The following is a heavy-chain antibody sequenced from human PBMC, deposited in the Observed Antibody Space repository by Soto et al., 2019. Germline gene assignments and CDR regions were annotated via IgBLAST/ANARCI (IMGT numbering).Heavy chain of an antibody. J-gene: IGHJ4*02. Sequence: QVQLVQSGAEVKKPGYSVKVSCKASGGTFSSYTISWVRQAPGQGLEWMGRIIPILGIANYAQKFQGRVTITADKSTRPAYMELSSLRSEDTAVYYCARGRDVVAVASDYWGQGTLVTVSS. V-gene: IGHV1-69*02. CDR2: IIPILGIA. CDR1: GGTFSSYT. D-gene: IGHD6-19*01. CDR3: ARGRDVVAVASDY.